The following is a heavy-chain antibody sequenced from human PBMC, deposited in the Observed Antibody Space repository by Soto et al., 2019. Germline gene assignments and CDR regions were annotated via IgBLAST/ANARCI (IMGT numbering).Heavy chain of an antibody. D-gene: IGHD2-15*01. CDR2: IYWDDDK. V-gene: IGHV2-5*02. J-gene: IGHJ1*01. CDR3: ALASYCSGGSCYSGYFQH. CDR1: GFSLSTSGVG. Sequence: GSGPTLVNPTQTLTLTCTFSGFSLSTSGVGVGWIRQPPGKALEWLALIYWDDDKRYSPSLKSRLTITKDTSKNQVVLTMTNMDPVDTATYYCALASYCSGGSCYSGYFQHWGQGTLVTVSS.